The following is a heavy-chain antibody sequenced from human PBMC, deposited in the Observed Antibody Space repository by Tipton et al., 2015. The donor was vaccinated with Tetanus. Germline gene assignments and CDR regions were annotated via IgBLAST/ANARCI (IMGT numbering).Heavy chain of an antibody. Sequence: SLRLSCAASGFSVSSDYMSWVRQAPGKGLQWVSVISGGGRTFYADSVKGRFTTSRDNSKNTVYLQMNNLRADDTAVYYCARTKRDSCNGEDYSDSWGQGTLVTVSS. V-gene: IGHV3-53*01. CDR3: ARTKRDSCNGEDYSDS. D-gene: IGHD2-2*01. J-gene: IGHJ4*02. CDR2: ISGGGRT. CDR1: GFSVSSDY.